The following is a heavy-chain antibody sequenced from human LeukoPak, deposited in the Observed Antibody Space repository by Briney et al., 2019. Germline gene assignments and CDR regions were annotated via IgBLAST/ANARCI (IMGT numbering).Heavy chain of an antibody. CDR3: ARGRSGPNFQH. D-gene: IGHD2-15*01. CDR2: IYYSGST. CDR1: GGSISSYY. V-gene: IGHV4-59*01. Sequence: SETLSLTCTVSGGSISSYYWSWIRQPPGKGLEWIGYIYYSGSTNYNPSLKSRVTISVDTSKNQFSLKLSSVTAADTAVYYCARGRSGPNFQHWGQGTLVTVSS. J-gene: IGHJ1*01.